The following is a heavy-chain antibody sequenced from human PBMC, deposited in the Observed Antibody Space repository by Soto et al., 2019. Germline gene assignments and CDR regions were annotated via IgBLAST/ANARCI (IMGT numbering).Heavy chain of an antibody. V-gene: IGHV1-18*01. J-gene: IGHJ4*02. CDR3: GMGTRTFDF. Sequence: ASVKVSCKTSGYTFSNSGICWVRQAPGQGLEWMGWISTYNGNTNYAQNFQGRVTMTKDTSTSIVYMELTNLRSDDTAVYYCGMGTRTFDFWGQGTPVTVSS. D-gene: IGHD7-27*01. CDR1: GYTFSNSG. CDR2: ISTYNGNT.